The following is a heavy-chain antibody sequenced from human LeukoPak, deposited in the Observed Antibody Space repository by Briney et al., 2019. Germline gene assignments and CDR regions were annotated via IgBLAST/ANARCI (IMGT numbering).Heavy chain of an antibody. D-gene: IGHD2-8*01. CDR3: ATDSYPYCTNGVCYAY. J-gene: IGHJ4*02. V-gene: IGHV1-69-2*01. CDR2: VDPEDGET. Sequence: ASVKVSCKVSGYTFTDYYMHWVQQAPGKGLEWMGLVDPEDGETIYAEKFQGRVTITADTSIDTAYMELSSLRSEDTAVYYCATDSYPYCTNGVCYAYWGQRTLVTVSS. CDR1: GYTFTDYY.